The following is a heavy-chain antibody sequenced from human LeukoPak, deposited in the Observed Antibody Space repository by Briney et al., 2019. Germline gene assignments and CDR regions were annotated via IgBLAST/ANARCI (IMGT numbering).Heavy chain of an antibody. D-gene: IGHD5-12*01. V-gene: IGHV4-61*02. Sequence: PSETLSLTCTVSGGSISSGSYYWSWIRQPPGKGLEWIGRIYTSGSTNYNPSLKSRVTISVDTSKNQFSLKLSSVTAADTAVYYCARGGGYSGYGMVYWGQGTLVTVSS. J-gene: IGHJ4*02. CDR3: ARGGGYSGYGMVY. CDR2: IYTSGST. CDR1: GGSISSGSYY.